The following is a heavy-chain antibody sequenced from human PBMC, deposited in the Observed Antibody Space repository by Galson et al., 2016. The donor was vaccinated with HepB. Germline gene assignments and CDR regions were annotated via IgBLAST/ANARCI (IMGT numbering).Heavy chain of an antibody. D-gene: IGHD3-3*01. J-gene: IGHJ6*02. CDR1: GASISNASYY. Sequence: SETLSLTCDVSGASISNASYYWGWIRQPPGKGLEWIGSIYYRGNTYYNPSLKSRVTISVDTSKNQFSLRLSSVTAADTALYYCTRGVVAAAGYCGMDVWGQGTTVTVSS. CDR2: IYYRGNT. CDR3: TRGVVAAAGYCGMDV. V-gene: IGHV4-39*07.